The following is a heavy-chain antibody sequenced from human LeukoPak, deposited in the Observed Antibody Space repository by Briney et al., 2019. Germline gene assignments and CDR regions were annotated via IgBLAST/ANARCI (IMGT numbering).Heavy chain of an antibody. J-gene: IGHJ4*02. CDR3: ARDYGYSLDY. CDR2: INLDGGDK. CDR1: GLTLGNYW. Sequence: GGSLRLSCAASGLTLGNYWMSCGRQAPGKGREWVANINLDGGDKSYVGSVKGRFTISRDNAKNALYLQKNSLGAEGTDGYYCARDYGYSLDYWGQGTLVTVSS. D-gene: IGHD5-24*01. V-gene: IGHV3-7*01.